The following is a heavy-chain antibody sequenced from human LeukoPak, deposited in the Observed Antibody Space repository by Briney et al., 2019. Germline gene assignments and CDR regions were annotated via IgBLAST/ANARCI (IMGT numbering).Heavy chain of an antibody. CDR3: AVNQISYYGMDV. CDR1: GFIFTSSA. D-gene: IGHD1-14*01. V-gene: IGHV1-58*02. Sequence: SVKVSCKASGFIFTSSAMQWVRQARGQRLEWIGWIVVGSGNTNYAQKFQERVTITRDMSTSTAYMELSSLRSEDTAVYYCAVNQISYYGMDVWGQGTTVTVSS. J-gene: IGHJ6*02. CDR2: IVVGSGNT.